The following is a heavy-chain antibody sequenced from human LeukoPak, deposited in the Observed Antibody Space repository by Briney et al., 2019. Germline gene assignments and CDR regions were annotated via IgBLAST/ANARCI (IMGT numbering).Heavy chain of an antibody. D-gene: IGHD4-17*01. J-gene: IGHJ6*02. CDR1: GYTFTSYD. Sequence: ASVKVSCKASGYTFTSYDINWVRQATGQGLEWMGWMNPNSGNTGYAQKFQGRVTMTRNTSISTAYMELSSLRSEDTAVYYCARGDSTVTTSYYYYGMDVWGQGTTVTVSS. CDR3: ARGDSTVTTSYYYYGMDV. V-gene: IGHV1-8*01. CDR2: MNPNSGNT.